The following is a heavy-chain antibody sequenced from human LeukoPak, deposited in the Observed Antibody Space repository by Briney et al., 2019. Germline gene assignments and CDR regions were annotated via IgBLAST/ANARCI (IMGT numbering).Heavy chain of an antibody. D-gene: IGHD4-17*01. Sequence: GGSLRLSCAASGFTFSSYGMHWVRQAPGKGLEWVAVIWYDGSNKYYADSVKGRFTISRDNSKNTLYLQMNSLRAEDTAVYYCARDMISYGDYANLQRDFDYWGQGTLVTVSS. CDR2: IWYDGSNK. J-gene: IGHJ4*02. CDR1: GFTFSSYG. CDR3: ARDMISYGDYANLQRDFDY. V-gene: IGHV3-33*01.